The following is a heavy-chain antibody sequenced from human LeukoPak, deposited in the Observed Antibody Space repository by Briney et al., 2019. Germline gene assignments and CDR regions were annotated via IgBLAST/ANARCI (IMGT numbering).Heavy chain of an antibody. V-gene: IGHV1-46*01. D-gene: IGHD1-26*01. CDR1: GYTFTSYY. CDR2: INPSGGST. CDR3: ARGSRCFDY. J-gene: IGHJ4*02. Sequence: ASVKVSCKASGYTFTSYYIHWVRQAPGQGLECMGIINPSGGSTTYAQKFQGRITMTRDMSTSTVYMELSSLRSEDTAMYYCARGSRCFDYWGQGTLVTVSS.